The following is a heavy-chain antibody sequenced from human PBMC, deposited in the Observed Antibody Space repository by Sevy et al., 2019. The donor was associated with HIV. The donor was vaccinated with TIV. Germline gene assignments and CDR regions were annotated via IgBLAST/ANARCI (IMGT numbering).Heavy chain of an antibody. CDR3: ARDANDSSGYHDF. Sequence: LGGSLRLSCAASGFTYSSYIMNWVRQAPGKGLEWVSSINNRSNYIYYADSVKGRFTISRDNAKNSLYLQMNNLRAEDTAVYYCARDANDSSGYHDFWGQGTLVTVSS. J-gene: IGHJ4*02. CDR1: GFTYSSYI. D-gene: IGHD3-22*01. V-gene: IGHV3-21*06. CDR2: INNRSNYI.